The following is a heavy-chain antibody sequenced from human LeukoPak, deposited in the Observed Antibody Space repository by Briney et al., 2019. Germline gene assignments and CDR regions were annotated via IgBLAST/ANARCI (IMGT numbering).Heavy chain of an antibody. J-gene: IGHJ4*02. V-gene: IGHV3-7*01. CDR1: GFSFFRCW. CDR2: IKQDGSEK. Sequence: TGGSLLISSAASGFSFFRCWMSCGRQAPGKGLEWVANIKQDGSEKNYVEAVKGRFTISRDNAKNSLYLQTNSLRAEDTAVYYCARAGQEWFGELGFDQWGQGTLVIVSS. D-gene: IGHD3-10*01. CDR3: ARAGQEWFGELGFDQ.